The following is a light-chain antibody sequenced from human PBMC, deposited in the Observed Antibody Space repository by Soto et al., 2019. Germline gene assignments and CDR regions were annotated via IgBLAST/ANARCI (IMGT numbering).Light chain of an antibody. CDR3: QQRSNWPRFT. V-gene: IGKV3D-20*02. CDR2: GAS. Sequence: EIVLTQSPGTLSLSPGERATLSCRASQSVSSSYLAWYQQIPGQAPRLLIYGASSRATGIPDRFSGSGSGTDFTLTISSLEPEDFAVYYCQQRSNWPRFTFGPGTKVDIK. J-gene: IGKJ3*01. CDR1: QSVSSSY.